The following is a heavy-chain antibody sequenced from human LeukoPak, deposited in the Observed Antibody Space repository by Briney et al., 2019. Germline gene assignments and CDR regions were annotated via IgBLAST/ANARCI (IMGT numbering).Heavy chain of an antibody. J-gene: IGHJ3*02. Sequence: SQTLSLTCTVSGGSISSGGYYWSWIRQPPGKGLEWIGYIYHSGSTYYNPSLKSRVTISVDTSKSQFSLKLNSVTAADTAVYYCARGYCTTTSCYPPDAFDIWGQGTMVTVSS. CDR3: ARGYCTTTSCYPPDAFDI. CDR1: GGSISSGGYY. V-gene: IGHV4-30-2*01. CDR2: IYHSGST. D-gene: IGHD2-2*01.